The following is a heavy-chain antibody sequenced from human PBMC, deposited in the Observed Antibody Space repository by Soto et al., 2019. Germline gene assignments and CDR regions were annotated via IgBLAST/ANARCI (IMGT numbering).Heavy chain of an antibody. CDR3: ARDSSGWYVDY. J-gene: IGHJ4*02. CDR2: ISSSSSYT. D-gene: IGHD6-19*01. CDR1: GFTFSDYY. V-gene: IGHV3-11*06. Sequence: QVQLVESGGGLVKPGGSLRLSCAASGFTFSDYYMSWIRQAPGKGLEWVSYISSSSSYTNYADSVKGRFTISRDNAKNSLYLQMNSLRAEDTAVDYRARDSSGWYVDYWGQGTLVTVSS.